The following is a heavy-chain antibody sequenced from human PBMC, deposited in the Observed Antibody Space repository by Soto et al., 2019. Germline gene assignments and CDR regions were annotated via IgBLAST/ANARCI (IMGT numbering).Heavy chain of an antibody. Sequence: GASVKVSCKASGYTLTRYSIHWVRQAPGQRLEWMGWINAGNGNTKFSQKFQGRVTITRDTSASTAYMELSSLRSEDTAVYYCARGITLPTPLDYWGQGTLVTVSS. V-gene: IGHV1-3*01. J-gene: IGHJ4*02. CDR2: INAGNGNT. CDR3: ARGITLPTPLDY. CDR1: GYTLTRYS. D-gene: IGHD1-20*01.